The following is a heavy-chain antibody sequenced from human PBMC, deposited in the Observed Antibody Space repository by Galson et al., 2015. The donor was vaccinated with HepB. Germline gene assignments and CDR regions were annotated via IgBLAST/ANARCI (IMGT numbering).Heavy chain of an antibody. Sequence: SETLSLTCTVSGGSISSYYWSWIRQPAGKGLEWIGRIYTSGSTNYNPSLKSRVTMSVDTSKNQFSLKLSSVTAADTAVYYCARVDTTELRGSSWSYYYYYYGMDVWGQGTTVTVSS. CDR1: GGSISSYY. V-gene: IGHV4-4*07. J-gene: IGHJ6*02. CDR2: IYTSGST. CDR3: ARVDTTELRGSSWSYYYYYYGMDV. D-gene: IGHD6-13*01.